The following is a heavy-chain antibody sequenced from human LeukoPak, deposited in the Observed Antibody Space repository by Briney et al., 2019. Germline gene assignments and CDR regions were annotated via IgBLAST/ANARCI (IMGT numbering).Heavy chain of an antibody. CDR1: GFTFSKYD. D-gene: IGHD3-9*01. V-gene: IGHV3-23*01. Sequence: PGGSLRLSCAASGFTFSKYDMRWVRQAPGKGLEWVSAISGSGGSKYYADSVRGRFTISRDNSKNTLYLQMNSLRAEDTAVYYCAKHGDDILTGYTHWGQGTLVTVSS. J-gene: IGHJ4*02. CDR3: AKHGDDILTGYTH. CDR2: ISGSGGSK.